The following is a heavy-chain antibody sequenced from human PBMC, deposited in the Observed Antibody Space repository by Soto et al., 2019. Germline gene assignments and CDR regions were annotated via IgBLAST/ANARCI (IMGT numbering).Heavy chain of an antibody. J-gene: IGHJ5*02. V-gene: IGHV4-59*12. CDR3: ARAYCSEDTGSPYNCCGP. CDR2: IHNSGST. Sequence: QVQLQESGPELVKPSETLSLTCTVSGGSISTYYWSWIRQPPGKGLEWIGYIHNSGSTNYSPSLRSPVNISVDACTNQFSRKPSRVTAAKTGVYYCARAYCSEDTGSPYNCCGPWGQGTLVTVCS. D-gene: IGHD2-15*01. CDR1: GGSISTYY.